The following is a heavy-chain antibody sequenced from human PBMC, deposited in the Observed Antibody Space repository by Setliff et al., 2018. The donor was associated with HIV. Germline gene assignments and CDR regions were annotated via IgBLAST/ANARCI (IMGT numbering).Heavy chain of an antibody. D-gene: IGHD4-17*01. J-gene: IGHJ6*03. V-gene: IGHV4-38-2*02. Sequence: SETLSLTCTVSGSSISSNYYWAWIRQAPGKGLEWIGCIDASANTYYIPSLKSRATISIDTSKNQLSLKLSSVTAADTAVYYYARGGNDYGGYNLLRYYYYYYMDVWGKGTTVTVSS. CDR2: IDASANT. CDR1: GSSISSNYY. CDR3: ARGGNDYGGYNLLRYYYYYYMDV.